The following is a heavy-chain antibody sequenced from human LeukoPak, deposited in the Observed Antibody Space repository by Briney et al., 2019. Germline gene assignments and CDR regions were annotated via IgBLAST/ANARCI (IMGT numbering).Heavy chain of an antibody. CDR1: GFTFSSFG. Sequence: GGSLRLSCAASGFTFSSFGMHWVRQAPGKGLEWVAFIRFDGSKKYYVDSVKGRFTISRDNSRNTLYLQMNSLRPEDTAVYYCAKGSGSTYNDFWSGVLDYWGQGTLVTVSS. D-gene: IGHD3-3*01. J-gene: IGHJ4*02. CDR2: IRFDGSKK. V-gene: IGHV3-30*02. CDR3: AKGSGSTYNDFWSGVLDY.